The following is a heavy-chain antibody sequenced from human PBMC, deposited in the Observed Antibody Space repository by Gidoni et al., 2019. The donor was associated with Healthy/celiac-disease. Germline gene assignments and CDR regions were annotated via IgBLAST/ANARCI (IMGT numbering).Heavy chain of an antibody. CDR1: GFPSRRYA. CDR2: ISYDGSNK. V-gene: IGHV3-30*01. J-gene: IGHJ4*02. Sequence: QVQLVESGGGVVQPGRSLRLSCAASGFPSRRYAMHWVRQAPGKGLEWVAVISYDGSNKYYADSVKGRFTISRDNSKNTLYLQMNSLRAEDTAVYYCARESSKGGIVGATPGNYFDYWGQGTLVTVSS. D-gene: IGHD1-26*01. CDR3: ARESSKGGIVGATPGNYFDY.